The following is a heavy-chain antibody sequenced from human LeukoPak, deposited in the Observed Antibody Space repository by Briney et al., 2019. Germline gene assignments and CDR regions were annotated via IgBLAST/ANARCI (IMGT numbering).Heavy chain of an antibody. Sequence: PGGSLRLSCTASGLTFSTSGFNWVRQAPGKGLEWVASIGPTGFDRYHADSIKGRFTISRDNANNFLYLQMNSLRAEDTAVYYCATETNGRHYDYWGQGTLLTVSS. CDR2: IGPTGFDR. CDR1: GLTFSTSG. D-gene: IGHD1-14*01. V-gene: IGHV3-21*06. J-gene: IGHJ4*02. CDR3: ATETNGRHYDY.